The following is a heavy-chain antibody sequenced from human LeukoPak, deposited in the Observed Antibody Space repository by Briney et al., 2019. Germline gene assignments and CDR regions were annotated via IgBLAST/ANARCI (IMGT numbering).Heavy chain of an antibody. CDR3: ARDKGVGVAGLTYYMDV. V-gene: IGHV4-39*07. D-gene: IGHD3-10*01. J-gene: IGHJ6*03. CDR2: IYYSGST. Sequence: PSETLSLTCTVSGGSISSSSYYWGWIRQPPGKGLEWIGGIYYSGSTYYNPSLKSRVTISVDTSKNQFSLKLSSVTAADTAVYYCARDKGVGVAGLTYYMDVWGKGTTVTISS. CDR1: GGSISSSSYY.